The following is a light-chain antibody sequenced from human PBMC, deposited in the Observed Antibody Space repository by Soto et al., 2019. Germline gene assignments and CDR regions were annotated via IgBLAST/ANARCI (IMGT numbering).Light chain of an antibody. V-gene: IGKV3-15*01. CDR3: QQYSNWPPFT. CDR2: GAS. Sequence: EIVLTQSPGTLSLSPGERATLSCRASQSVSSNLAWYQQKPGQAPRLLICGASTRATGIPARFSGSGSGTEFTLTISSLQSADSAVYYCQQYSNWPPFTFGQGTRLEIK. J-gene: IGKJ5*01. CDR1: QSVSSN.